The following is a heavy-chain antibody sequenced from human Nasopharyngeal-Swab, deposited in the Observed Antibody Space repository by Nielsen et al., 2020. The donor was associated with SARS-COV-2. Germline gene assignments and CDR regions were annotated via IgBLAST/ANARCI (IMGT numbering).Heavy chain of an antibody. Sequence: VRQAPGKGLEWVGFINPGDSDVRYSPSFQGQVIISADRSISTAYLQWRSVKASDSAIYYCARVPYNYGQFYFDYWGQGTLVTVSS. D-gene: IGHD5-18*01. V-gene: IGHV5-51*01. J-gene: IGHJ4*02. CDR2: INPGDSDV. CDR3: ARVPYNYGQFYFDY.